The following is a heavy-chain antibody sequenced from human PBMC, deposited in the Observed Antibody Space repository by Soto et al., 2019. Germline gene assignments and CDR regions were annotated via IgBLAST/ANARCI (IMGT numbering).Heavy chain of an antibody. V-gene: IGHV1-18*01. J-gene: IGHJ5*02. CDR2: ISAYNGNT. CDR1: GYTFTSCG. D-gene: IGHD6-13*01. CDR3: ARPGIAAAGLWFDP. Sequence: VSVKVSCKASGYTFTSCGISWVRQAPGQGLEWMGWISAYNGNTNYAQKLQGRVTMTTDTSTSTAYMELRSLRSDDTAVYYCARPGIAAAGLWFDPWGHGTPVTVSS.